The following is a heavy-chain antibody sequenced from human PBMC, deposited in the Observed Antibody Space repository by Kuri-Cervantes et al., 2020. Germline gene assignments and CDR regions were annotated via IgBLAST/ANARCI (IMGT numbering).Heavy chain of an antibody. CDR3: AREMSGSYYEGPVYYYYGMDV. J-gene: IGHJ6*02. V-gene: IGHV1-2*02. CDR1: GYTFTGYY. D-gene: IGHD1-26*01. Sequence: TVKVSCEASGYTFTGYYMHWVRQAPGQGLEWMGWINPNSGGTNYAQKFQGRVTMTRDTSISTAYMELSRLRSDDTAVYYCAREMSGSYYEGPVYYYYGMDVGGQGATVTVSS. CDR2: INPNSGGT.